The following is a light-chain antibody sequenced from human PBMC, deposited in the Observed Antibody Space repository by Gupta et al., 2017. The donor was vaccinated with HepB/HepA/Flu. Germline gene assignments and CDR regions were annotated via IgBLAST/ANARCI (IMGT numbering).Light chain of an antibody. CDR1: SSDVGGYNH. V-gene: IGLV2-8*01. CDR3: SSYAGSNNVV. Sequence: QSALTQPPSASGPPGQSVTISCTATSSDVGGYNHVSWYQQPPGTAPKLMIFEVNRRPSGVPDRFSSSKSGNTASLTIAGLQADDEANYYCSSYAGSNNVVFGGGTKLTVL. J-gene: IGLJ2*01. CDR2: EVN.